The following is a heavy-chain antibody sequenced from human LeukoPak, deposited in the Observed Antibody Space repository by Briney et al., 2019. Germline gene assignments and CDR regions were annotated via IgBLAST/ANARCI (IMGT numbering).Heavy chain of an antibody. Sequence: ASVKVSCKASGGTFSTYAITWVRQAPGQGLEWMGRILPIFDMANYAQKFQGRVTITADKSTRTAYMELSSLRSDDTAVYYCARDGGWPKTQKHYYYPGKEVWGQRTTVNVSS. J-gene: IGHJ6*02. CDR3: ARDGGWPKTQKHYYYPGKEV. D-gene: IGHD2-15*01. CDR2: ILPIFDMA. CDR1: GGTFSTYA. V-gene: IGHV1-69*04.